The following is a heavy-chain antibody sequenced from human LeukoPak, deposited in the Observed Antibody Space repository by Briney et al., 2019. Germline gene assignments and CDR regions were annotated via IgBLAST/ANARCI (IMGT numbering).Heavy chain of an antibody. J-gene: IGHJ6*03. Sequence: SENLSFTGTGSAGSIYTLYWSWIGHRPGKGRKWSGYVIYTRSTNYNSSLKSRATISEARSKTQLTVKLSSVTAANTAVYYCAGHDTNPNYARSAYSYMDGWSKATTVTVSS. CDR2: VIYTRST. CDR3: AGHDTNPNYARSAYSYMDG. CDR1: AGSIYTLY. V-gene: IGHV4-59*11. D-gene: IGHD4/OR15-4a*01.